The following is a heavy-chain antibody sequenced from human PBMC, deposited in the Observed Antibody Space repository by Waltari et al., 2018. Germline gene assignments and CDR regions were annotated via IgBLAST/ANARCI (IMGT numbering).Heavy chain of an antibody. D-gene: IGHD3-3*02. Sequence: EVQLVESGGGLVKPGGSLRLSCAASGFTFSSYSMNWVRQAPGKGLEWVSSISSSSSYIYYADSVKGRFTISRDNAKNSLYLQMNSLRAEDTAVYYCARGPNILNWFDPWGQGTLVTVSS. V-gene: IGHV3-21*01. CDR1: GFTFSSYS. CDR2: ISSSSSYI. CDR3: ARGPNILNWFDP. J-gene: IGHJ5*02.